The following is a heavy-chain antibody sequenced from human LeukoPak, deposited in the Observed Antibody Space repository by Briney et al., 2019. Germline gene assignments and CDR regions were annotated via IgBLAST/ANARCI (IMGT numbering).Heavy chain of an antibody. CDR2: ISGSGGST. J-gene: IGHJ5*02. V-gene: IGHV3-23*01. D-gene: IGHD6-19*01. CDR1: GFTFSSYG. Sequence: GGSLRLSCAASGFTFSSYGMHWVRQAPGKGLEWVSAISGSGGSTYYADSVKGRFTISRDNSKNTLYLQMNSLRAEDTAVYYCAKARDSSGWYWFDPWGQGTLVTVSS. CDR3: AKARDSSGWYWFDP.